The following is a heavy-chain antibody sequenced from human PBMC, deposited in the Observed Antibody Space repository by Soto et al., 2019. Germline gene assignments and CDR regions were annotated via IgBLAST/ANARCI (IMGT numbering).Heavy chain of an antibody. D-gene: IGHD6-19*01. CDR1: GFTFSSYG. Sequence: QVQLVESGGGVVQPGRSLRLSCAASGFTFSSYGMHWVRQAPGKGLVWVAVIWYDGRNKYYADSVKDRFTISRDNSKNTLYLQMNSLRAEDTAVYYCARDDIAVAPDYWGQGTLVTVSS. V-gene: IGHV3-33*01. CDR2: IWYDGRNK. CDR3: ARDDIAVAPDY. J-gene: IGHJ4*02.